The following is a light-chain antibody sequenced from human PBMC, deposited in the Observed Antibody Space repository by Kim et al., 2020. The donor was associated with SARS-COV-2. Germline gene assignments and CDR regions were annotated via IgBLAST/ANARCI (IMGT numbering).Light chain of an antibody. V-gene: IGKV3-15*01. Sequence: FPAVLSASAGGRVTLSCRASQSVGYNLAWYQQRSGQAPRLLIYGASTRATGIPARFSGSGSGTDFTLTISNLQSEDFAVYYCQHDAFGGGTKLEI. CDR3: QHDA. CDR1: QSVGYN. CDR2: GAS. J-gene: IGKJ4*01.